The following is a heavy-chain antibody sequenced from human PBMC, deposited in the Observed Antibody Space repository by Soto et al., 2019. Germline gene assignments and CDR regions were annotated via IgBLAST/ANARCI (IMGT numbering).Heavy chain of an antibody. Sequence: ASVKVSCKASGGTFSSYAISWVRQAPGQGLEWMGGIIPIFGTANYAQKFQGRVTITADESTSTAYMELSSLRSGDTAVYYCARDGYCSSTSCSEAEYFQHWGQGTLVTVS. CDR3: ARDGYCSSTSCSEAEYFQH. J-gene: IGHJ1*01. D-gene: IGHD2-2*03. CDR2: IIPIFGTA. V-gene: IGHV1-69*13. CDR1: GGTFSSYA.